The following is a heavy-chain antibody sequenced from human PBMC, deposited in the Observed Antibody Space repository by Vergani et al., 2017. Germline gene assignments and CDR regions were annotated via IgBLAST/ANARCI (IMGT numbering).Heavy chain of an antibody. CDR2: IWYDGSNK. V-gene: IGHV3-33*01. D-gene: IGHD3-3*01. J-gene: IGHJ6*03. Sequence: QVQLVESGGGVVQPGRSLRLSCAASGFTFSSYGMHWVRQAPGTGLEWVAVIWYDGSNKYYADSVKGRFTISRDNSKNTLYLQMNSLRAEDTAVYYCARSSITIFGVVTRWDYYMDVWGKGTTVTVSS. CDR3: ARSSITIFGVVTRWDYYMDV. CDR1: GFTFSSYG.